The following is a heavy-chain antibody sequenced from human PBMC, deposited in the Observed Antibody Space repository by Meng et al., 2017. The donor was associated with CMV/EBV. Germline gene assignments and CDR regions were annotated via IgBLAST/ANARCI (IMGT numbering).Heavy chain of an antibody. CDR2: IIPILGIA. Sequence: SVKVSCKASGGTFSSYAISWVRQAPGQGLEWMGGIIPILGIANYAQKFQGRVTITADKSTSTAYMELSSLRSEDTAVYYCARAWRGIGVVPAASMDVWGQGTTVTVSS. CDR1: GGTFSSYA. D-gene: IGHD2-2*01. CDR3: ARAWRGIGVVPAASMDV. V-gene: IGHV1-69*10. J-gene: IGHJ6*02.